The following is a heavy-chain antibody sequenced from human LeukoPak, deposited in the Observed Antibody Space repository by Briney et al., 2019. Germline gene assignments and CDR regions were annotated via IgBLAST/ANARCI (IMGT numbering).Heavy chain of an antibody. CDR1: GFTFTTYW. Sequence: PGGSLRLSCAASGFTFTTYWMSRIRQAPGKGLEWVANINQDGTDKYYVDSVKGRFTFSRDNAKNSLYLQMNSLRAEDTAVYYCARGFPIDYWGQGTLVTVSS. D-gene: IGHD2-2*02. CDR2: INQDGTDK. J-gene: IGHJ4*02. CDR3: ARGFPIDY. V-gene: IGHV3-7*01.